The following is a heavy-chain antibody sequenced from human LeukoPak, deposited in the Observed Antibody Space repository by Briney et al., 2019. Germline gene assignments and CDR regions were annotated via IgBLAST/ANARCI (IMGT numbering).Heavy chain of an antibody. CDR2: ISAYNGNT. Sequence: ASVTVSCTASGYTFTSYGISWVRQAPGQGLEWMGWISAYNGNTNYAQKLQGRVTMTTDTSTSTAYMELRSLRSDDTAVYYCARAKYYYDSSGSYYFDYWGQGTLVTVSS. V-gene: IGHV1-18*01. CDR3: ARAKYYYDSSGSYYFDY. CDR1: GYTFTSYG. J-gene: IGHJ4*02. D-gene: IGHD3-22*01.